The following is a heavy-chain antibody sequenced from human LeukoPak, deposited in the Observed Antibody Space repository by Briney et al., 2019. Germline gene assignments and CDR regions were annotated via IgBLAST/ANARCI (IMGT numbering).Heavy chain of an antibody. D-gene: IGHD6-19*01. Sequence: PSEPLSLTCTVSGASITSDFWSWVRQPPGKGLEWIGYSSYSGNTRYSPSLNSRVTISLDTSKNQFSLNLNSVTAADTAVYYCARGRGNGWYDYWGREPWSPSRQ. CDR3: ARGRGNGWYDY. V-gene: IGHV4-59*01. CDR2: SSYSGNT. J-gene: IGHJ4*02. CDR1: GASITSDF.